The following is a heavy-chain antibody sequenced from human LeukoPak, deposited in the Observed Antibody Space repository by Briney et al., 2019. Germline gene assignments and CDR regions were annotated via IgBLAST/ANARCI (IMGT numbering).Heavy chain of an antibody. Sequence: GGSLRLSCAASGFTFSDYYMSWIRQAPGKGLEWVSYISSSGSTIYYADSVKGRFTISRDNAKNSLYLQMNSLRAEDTAVYYCASRTLGYCSSTSCYGDYWGQGTLVTVSS. CDR1: GFTFSDYY. J-gene: IGHJ4*02. V-gene: IGHV3-11*04. D-gene: IGHD2-2*01. CDR2: ISSSGSTI. CDR3: ASRTLGYCSSTSCYGDY.